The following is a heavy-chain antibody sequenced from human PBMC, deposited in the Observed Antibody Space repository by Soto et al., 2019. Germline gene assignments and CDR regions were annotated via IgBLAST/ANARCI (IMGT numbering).Heavy chain of an antibody. CDR3: ARMPLSGSYYSDNWFDP. D-gene: IGHD3-10*01. V-gene: IGHV3-48*03. CDR1: GFTLSSSE. Sequence: PGGPLRLSCAAFGFTLSSSEINWVPQAPGKGREWVSYISGRGNSIFYADSVYGGFITFTENEKNSPYLQMNSLRAEATAVYYCARMPLSGSYYSDNWFDPWGQGTLVTVSS. CDR2: ISGRGNSI. J-gene: IGHJ5*02.